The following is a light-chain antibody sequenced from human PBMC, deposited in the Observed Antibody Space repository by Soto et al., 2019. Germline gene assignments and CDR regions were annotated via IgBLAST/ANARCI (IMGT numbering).Light chain of an antibody. V-gene: IGLV2-14*01. Sequence: QSALTQPASVSGSPGQSITISCTGTSSDVGGYNYVSWYQQHPGKAPKLIIYDVSNQPSGVSNRFSGSKSGNTASLTISGLQAEDEADYYCSSYTSSSTHVVFGGGTKLPVL. CDR3: SSYTSSSTHVV. J-gene: IGLJ2*01. CDR2: DVS. CDR1: SSDVGGYNY.